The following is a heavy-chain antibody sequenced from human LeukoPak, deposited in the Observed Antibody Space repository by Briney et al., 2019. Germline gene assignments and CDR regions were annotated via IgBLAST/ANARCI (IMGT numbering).Heavy chain of an antibody. J-gene: IGHJ4*02. V-gene: IGHV4-39*01. CDR3: ASTYNSGWFESDY. CDR2: IYYSGNT. Sequence: SETLSLTCTVSGGSISSSTYHWGWVRQPPGKGLEWIGTIYYSGNTYNNPSLKSRVTISIDTSKNQFSLKLSSVTAADTAVYYCASTYNSGWFESDYWGQGTPVTVSS. D-gene: IGHD6-19*01. CDR1: GGSISSSTYH.